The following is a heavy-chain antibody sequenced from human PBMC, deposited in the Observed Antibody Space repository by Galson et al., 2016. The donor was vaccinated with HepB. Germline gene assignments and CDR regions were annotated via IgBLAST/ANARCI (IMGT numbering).Heavy chain of an antibody. J-gene: IGHJ4*02. Sequence: SVKVSCKASGYTFTSFTIGWVRQAPGQGLEWMGWIPDYNGNTNYAPTLQGRVTMTTDTSTSTAYMQLRSLRSDDTAVYYCARIGYDNSGYFPDFWGQGTLVTVSS. CDR3: ARIGYDNSGYFPDF. V-gene: IGHV1-18*01. CDR1: GYTFTSFT. D-gene: IGHD3-22*01. CDR2: IPDYNGNT.